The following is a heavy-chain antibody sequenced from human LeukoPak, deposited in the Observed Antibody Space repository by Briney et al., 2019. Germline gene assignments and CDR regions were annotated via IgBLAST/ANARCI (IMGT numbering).Heavy chain of an antibody. J-gene: IGHJ4*02. CDR2: IIPILGIA. CDR3: ARGNVSRNTIFGVVIDNDFDY. V-gene: IGHV1-69*04. CDR1: GGTFSSYA. D-gene: IGHD3-3*01. Sequence: GASVKVSCKASGGTFSSYAISWVRQAPGQGLEWMGRIIPILGIANYAQKFQGRVTITADKSTSTAYMELSSLRSEDTAVYYCARGNVSRNTIFGVVIDNDFDYWGQGTLVTVSS.